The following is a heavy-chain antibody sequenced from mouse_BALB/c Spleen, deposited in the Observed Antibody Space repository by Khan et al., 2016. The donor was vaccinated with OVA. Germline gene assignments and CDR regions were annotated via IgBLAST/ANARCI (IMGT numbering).Heavy chain of an antibody. V-gene: IGHV9-3-1*01. J-gene: IGHJ1*01. Sequence: LVESGPELKKPGETVKISCKASGYTFTNYGMNWVKQAPGKGLKWMGWINTYTGEPTYADDFKGRFAFSLETSANTASLQINNLKNADTATYFCARAAAYGFCDVWGAGTTVTVSS. CDR1: GYTFTNYG. CDR3: ARAAAYGFCDV. CDR2: INTYTGEP.